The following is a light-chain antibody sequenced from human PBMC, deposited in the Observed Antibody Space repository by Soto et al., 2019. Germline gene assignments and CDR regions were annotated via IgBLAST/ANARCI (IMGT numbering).Light chain of an antibody. J-gene: IGLJ7*01. CDR2: EVS. Sequence: QSVLTQPASVSGSPGQSITISCTGTSSDVGGYNYVSWYQQHPGKAPKLMIYEVSNRPSGVSNRFSGSKSGNTASLTISGLQDEDEADYYCSSYASTSTVLFGGGTQLTVL. CDR1: SSDVGGYNY. V-gene: IGLV2-14*01. CDR3: SSYASTSTVL.